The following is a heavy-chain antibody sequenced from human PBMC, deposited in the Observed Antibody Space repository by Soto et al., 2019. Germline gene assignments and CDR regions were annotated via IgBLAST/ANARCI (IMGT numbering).Heavy chain of an antibody. CDR1: DDSIKRHG. CDR3: ARRPPHNTSTSFYYSGFDV. Sequence: SGNPSLACTVPDDSIKRHGSTYVGQSPGKELEWIGFVYYSGSTKYNPSLKSRVTMSVDTSKNQFSLALTSVTAADTAVYYCARRPPHNTSTSFYYSGFDVWDRGTTVTVS. V-gene: IGHV4-59*08. J-gene: IGHJ6*02. D-gene: IGHD2-2*02. CDR2: VYYSGST.